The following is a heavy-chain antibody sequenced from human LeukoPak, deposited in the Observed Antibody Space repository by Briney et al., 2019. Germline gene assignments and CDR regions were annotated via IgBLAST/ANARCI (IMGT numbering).Heavy chain of an antibody. D-gene: IGHD6-19*01. V-gene: IGHV3-66*01. CDR1: GFTFSSYA. CDR2: IYSGGST. CDR3: ARAVMAVAAWFDP. J-gene: IGHJ5*02. Sequence: GGSLRLSCAASGFTFSSYAMSWVRQAPGKGLEWVSVIYSGGSTYYADSVKGRFTISRDNSKNTLYLQMNSLRAEDTAVYYCARAVMAVAAWFDPWGQGTLVTVSS.